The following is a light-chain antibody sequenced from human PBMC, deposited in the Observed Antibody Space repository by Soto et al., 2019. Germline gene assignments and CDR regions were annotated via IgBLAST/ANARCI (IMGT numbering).Light chain of an antibody. CDR2: GAS. Sequence: EIVMTQSPATLYVSPGERATLSCRASQSVSSNLAWYQQKPGQAPRLLIYGASTRATGIPARFSGSGSGTEFTLTISSLQSEDFAVYYCQQYGRSPTTFGQGTKVDIK. V-gene: IGKV3-15*01. CDR3: QQYGRSPTT. CDR1: QSVSSN. J-gene: IGKJ1*01.